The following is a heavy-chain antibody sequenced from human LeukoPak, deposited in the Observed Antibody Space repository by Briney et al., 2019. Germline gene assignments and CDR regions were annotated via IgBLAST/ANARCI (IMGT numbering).Heavy chain of an antibody. V-gene: IGHV4-38-2*02. Sequence: SETLSLTCTVSGYSISSGYYWGWIRQPPGKGLEWIGSIYHSGSTYYNPSLKSRVTISVDTSKNQFSLKLSSVTAADTAVYYCARTYYDFWSGPFDYWGQGTLVTVSS. J-gene: IGHJ4*02. CDR3: ARTYYDFWSGPFDY. CDR1: GYSISSGYY. CDR2: IYHSGST. D-gene: IGHD3-3*01.